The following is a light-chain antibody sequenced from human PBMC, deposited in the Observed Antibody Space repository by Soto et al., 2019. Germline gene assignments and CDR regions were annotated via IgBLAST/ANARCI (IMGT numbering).Light chain of an antibody. V-gene: IGKV3-20*01. CDR2: DTS. J-gene: IGKJ1*01. CDR3: QQYGNSPRT. Sequence: EIVLTQSPGTLSLSPGERATLSYRASQSVTNNYLSWFQQTPGQAPRLLIYDTSRRATGIPDRFSGSGSGTDFTLTISRLEPEDSAMYYCQQYGNSPRTFGQGTKVEIK. CDR1: QSVTNNY.